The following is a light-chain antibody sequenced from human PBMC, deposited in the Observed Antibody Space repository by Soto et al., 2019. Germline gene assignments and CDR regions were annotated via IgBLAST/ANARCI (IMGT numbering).Light chain of an antibody. CDR3: QTWGTGPWV. CDR1: SGHSSYA. V-gene: IGLV4-69*01. J-gene: IGLJ3*02. Sequence: QSVLTQSPSASASLGASVKLTCTLSSGHSSYAIAWHQQQPEKGPRYLMKLYSDGRHNKGEGIPDRFSGSSSGAERYLTISSLQSEDEADYYCQTWGTGPWVFGGGTKLTVL. CDR2: LYSDGRH.